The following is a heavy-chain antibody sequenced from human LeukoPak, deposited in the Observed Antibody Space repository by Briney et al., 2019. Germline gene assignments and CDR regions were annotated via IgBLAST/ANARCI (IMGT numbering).Heavy chain of an antibody. J-gene: IGHJ3*02. CDR3: AKPVLEFSGSYGAFDM. D-gene: IGHD1-26*01. Sequence: GGSLRLSCAASGFTFSSYAMSWVRQAPGKGLEWVSSITGTGDSTYYADSVRFTISRDNSKNTLYLQMNSLRAEDTAIYYCAKPVLEFSGSYGAFDMWGQGTMVTVSS. V-gene: IGHV3-23*01. CDR1: GFTFSSYA. CDR2: ITGTGDST.